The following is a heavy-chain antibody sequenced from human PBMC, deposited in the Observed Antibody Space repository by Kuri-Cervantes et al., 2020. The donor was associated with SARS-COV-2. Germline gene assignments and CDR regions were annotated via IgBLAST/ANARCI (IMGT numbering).Heavy chain of an antibody. J-gene: IGHJ6*02. CDR2: ISSSSSYT. V-gene: IGHV3-11*06. CDR1: GFTFSDYY. D-gene: IGHD4-23*01. CDR3: ARDPVTPGYYYYYGMDV. Sequence: GESLKISCAASGFTFSDYYMSWIRQAPGKGLEWVSYISSSSSYTNYADSVKGRFTISRDNAKNTLYLQMNSLRAEDTAVYYCARDPVTPGYYYYYGMDVWGQGTTVTVSS.